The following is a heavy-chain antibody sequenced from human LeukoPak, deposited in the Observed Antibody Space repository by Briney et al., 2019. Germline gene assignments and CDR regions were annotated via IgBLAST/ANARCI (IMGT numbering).Heavy chain of an antibody. Sequence: PGGSLRLSCAASGFTFSNFSMIWVRQAPGKGLEWVSSISSSSTYKYYADSLKGRFTISRDNAKNSLYLQMNSLRAEDTAIYYCASSYSGSYRALGYWGQGTLVTVSS. CDR3: ASSYSGSYRALGY. CDR1: GFTFSNFS. J-gene: IGHJ4*02. V-gene: IGHV3-21*01. CDR2: ISSSSTYK. D-gene: IGHD1-26*01.